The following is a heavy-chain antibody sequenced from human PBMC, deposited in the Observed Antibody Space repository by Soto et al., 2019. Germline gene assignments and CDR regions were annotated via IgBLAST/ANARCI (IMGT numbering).Heavy chain of an antibody. CDR2: ISAYNGNT. V-gene: IGHV1-18*04. Sequence: GASVKVSCKASGYTFTSYGISWVRQAPGQGLEWMGWISAYNGNTNYAQKLQGRVTMTTDTSTSTAYMELRSLRSDDTAVYYCARDGRFGVVIKSNWFDPWGQGTLVTVPS. J-gene: IGHJ5*02. D-gene: IGHD3-3*01. CDR1: GYTFTSYG. CDR3: ARDGRFGVVIKSNWFDP.